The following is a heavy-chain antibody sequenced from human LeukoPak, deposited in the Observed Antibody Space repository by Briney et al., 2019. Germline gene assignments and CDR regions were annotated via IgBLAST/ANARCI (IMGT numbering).Heavy chain of an antibody. CDR2: IKSKTDGGTT. CDR1: GFTFSNAW. CDR3: TTGLGYNWNARPFDY. V-gene: IGHV3-15*01. D-gene: IGHD1-20*01. J-gene: IGHJ4*02. Sequence: PGGSLRLSCAASGFTFSNAWMSWVRQAPGKGLEWVGRIKSKTDGGTTDYAAPVKGRFTISRDDSKNTLYLQMNSLKTEDTAVYYCTTGLGYNWNARPFDYWGQGTLVTVSS.